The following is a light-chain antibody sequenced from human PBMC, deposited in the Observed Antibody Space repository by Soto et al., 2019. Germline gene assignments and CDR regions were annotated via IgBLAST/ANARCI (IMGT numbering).Light chain of an antibody. J-gene: IGKJ1*01. V-gene: IGKV1-5*01. CDR2: DAS. Sequence: DIQMTQSPSTLSASVGDRVSITCRASQSVSSWLAWYQHKPGKAPKLLIYDASSLQSGVPSRFSGSGSGTEFTLTISSLQPDDFATYYCQQYNTYSWTFGQGTKVDI. CDR3: QQYNTYSWT. CDR1: QSVSSW.